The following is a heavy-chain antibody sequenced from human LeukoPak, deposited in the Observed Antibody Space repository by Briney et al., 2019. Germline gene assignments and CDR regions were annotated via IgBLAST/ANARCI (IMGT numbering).Heavy chain of an antibody. CDR1: GGSISSYY. Sequence: SETLSLTCTVSGGSISSYYWSWIRQPPGKGLEWIGYIYYSGSTNYNPSLKSRVTISVDTSKNQFSLKLSSVTAADTAVYYCARFRQLQFRGMDVWGQGTTVTVSS. J-gene: IGHJ6*02. CDR2: IYYSGST. D-gene: IGHD2-2*01. V-gene: IGHV4-59*01. CDR3: ARFRQLQFRGMDV.